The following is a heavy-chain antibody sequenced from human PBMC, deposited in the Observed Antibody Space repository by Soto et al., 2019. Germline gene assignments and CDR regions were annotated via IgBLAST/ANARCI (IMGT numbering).Heavy chain of an antibody. CDR1: GGTFSSYA. CDR2: IIPIFGTA. CDR3: ARGGYCSSTSCLVNWFDP. V-gene: IGHV1-69*13. J-gene: IGHJ5*02. D-gene: IGHD2-2*01. Sequence: ASVKVSCKASGGTFSSYAISWVRQAPGQGLEWMGGIIPIFGTANYAQKFQGRVTITAEESTRTAYMELSSLRSEDTAVYYCARGGYCSSTSCLVNWFDPWGQGTLVTVSS.